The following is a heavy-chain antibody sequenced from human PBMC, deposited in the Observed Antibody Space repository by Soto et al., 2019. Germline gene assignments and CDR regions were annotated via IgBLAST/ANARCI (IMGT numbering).Heavy chain of an antibody. D-gene: IGHD3-9*01. CDR3: ARDNYDILTAGNYFDY. CDR1: GGPITSGDYY. V-gene: IGHV4-30-4*01. CDR2: IYYSGST. Sequence: QVQLQESGPGLVKPSQTLSLTCTVSGGPITSGDYYWSWIRQPQGKGLEWIGYIYYSGSTYYNLSLKSRVTISVDTSKNQFSLKLSSVTAADTAVYYCARDNYDILTAGNYFDYWGQVTLVTVSS. J-gene: IGHJ4*02.